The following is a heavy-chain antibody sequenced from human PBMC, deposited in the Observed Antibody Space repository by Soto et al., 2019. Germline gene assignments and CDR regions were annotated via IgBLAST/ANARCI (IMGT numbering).Heavy chain of an antibody. V-gene: IGHV4-31*03. Sequence: PXETLSLPFSVSGGSISSGAYYWNWIRQHPVKGLDWIAYIYHTGNTYYNPSLRSRTTISVDTSENQFYLKLTSVTDADTAVHYCASSYSGYLDHWGQGTLVTVSS. CDR3: ASSYSGYLDH. CDR1: GGSISSGAYY. D-gene: IGHD3-22*01. J-gene: IGHJ4*02. CDR2: IYHTGNT.